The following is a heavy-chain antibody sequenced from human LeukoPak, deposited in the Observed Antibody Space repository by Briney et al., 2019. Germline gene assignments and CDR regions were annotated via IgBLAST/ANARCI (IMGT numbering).Heavy chain of an antibody. CDR1: GFTFDDYA. V-gene: IGHV3-9*01. J-gene: IGHJ4*02. CDR2: ISWNSGSI. D-gene: IGHD4-11*01. CDR3: AKDSFSNYEGLVDY. Sequence: GGSLRLSCAASGFTFDDYAMHWVRQAPGKGLEWVSGISWNSGSIGYADSVKGRFTISRDNAKNSLYLQMNSLRAEDTALYYCAKDSFSNYEGLVDYWGQGTLVTVSS.